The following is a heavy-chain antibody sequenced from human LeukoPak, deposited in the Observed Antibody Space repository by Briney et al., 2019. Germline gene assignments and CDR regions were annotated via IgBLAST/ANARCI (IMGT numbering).Heavy chain of an antibody. Sequence: SETLSLTCTVSGVSISSSSYYWGWIRQPPGKGLEWIGSIYYSGSTYYNPSLKSRVTISVDTSKNQFSLKLSSVTAADTAVYYCARVSSGLYYFDYWGQGILVTVSS. V-gene: IGHV4-39*01. CDR3: ARVSSGLYYFDY. CDR2: IYYSGST. CDR1: GVSISSSSYY. J-gene: IGHJ4*02. D-gene: IGHD6-19*01.